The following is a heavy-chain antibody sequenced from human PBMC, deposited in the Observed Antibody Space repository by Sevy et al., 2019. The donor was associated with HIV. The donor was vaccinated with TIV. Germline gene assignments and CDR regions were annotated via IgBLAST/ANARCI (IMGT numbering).Heavy chain of an antibody. J-gene: IGHJ4*02. D-gene: IGHD3-3*01. CDR3: ATDLSWRVD. Sequence: GGSLRLSCAASGFDFFNAWMTWVRQAPGKGLEWVGHIKSKTDGETREYSAAVKGRFTISRDDSADTVHLHMDRLTVEDTALYYCATDLSWRVDWGQETLVTVSS. CDR1: GFDFFNAW. CDR2: IKSKTDGETR. V-gene: IGHV3-15*01.